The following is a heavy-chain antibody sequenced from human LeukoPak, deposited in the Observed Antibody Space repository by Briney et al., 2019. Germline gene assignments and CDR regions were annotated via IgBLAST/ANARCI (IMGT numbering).Heavy chain of an antibody. CDR3: ARPYDSSGYYYGY. Sequence: SVMVSCKASGGTFSSYAISWVRQAPGQGLEWMGGIIPIFGTANYAQKFQGRVTITADESTSTAYMELSSLRSEDTAVYYCARPYDSSGYYYGYWGQGTLVTVSS. J-gene: IGHJ4*02. CDR1: GGTFSSYA. D-gene: IGHD3-22*01. CDR2: IIPIFGTA. V-gene: IGHV1-69*13.